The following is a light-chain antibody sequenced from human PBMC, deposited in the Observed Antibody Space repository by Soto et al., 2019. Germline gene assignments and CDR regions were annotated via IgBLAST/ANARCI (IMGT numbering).Light chain of an antibody. CDR3: QTWGTDVV. J-gene: IGLJ2*01. CDR2: VNSDGSH. V-gene: IGLV4-69*01. Sequence: QSVLTQSPSASASLGASVNLTCTLISGHNTYPIAWHQQQPEKGPRFLMKVNSDGSHIKGDGTPDRFSGSSSGAERYLTISSLQSEDEADYYCQTWGTDVVFGGGTKVTVL. CDR1: SGHNTYP.